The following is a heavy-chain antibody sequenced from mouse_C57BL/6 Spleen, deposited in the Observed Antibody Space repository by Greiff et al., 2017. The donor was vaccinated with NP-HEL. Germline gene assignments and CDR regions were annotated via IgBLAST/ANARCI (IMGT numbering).Heavy chain of an antibody. CDR3: ARGSYYYGSSYDGYAMDY. Sequence: QVQLQQSGAELAKPGASVKLSCKASGYTFTSYWMHWVKQRPGQGLEWIGYINPSSGYTKYNQKFKDKATLTADKSSSTAYMQLSSLTYEDSAVYYCARGSYYYGSSYDGYAMDYWGQGTSVTVSS. V-gene: IGHV1-7*01. D-gene: IGHD1-1*01. CDR1: GYTFTSYW. CDR2: INPSSGYT. J-gene: IGHJ4*01.